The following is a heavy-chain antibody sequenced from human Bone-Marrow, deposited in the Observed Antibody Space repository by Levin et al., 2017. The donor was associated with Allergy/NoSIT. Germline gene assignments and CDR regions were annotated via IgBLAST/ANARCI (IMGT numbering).Heavy chain of an antibody. J-gene: IGHJ5*02. CDR1: GFTFSSYA. CDR3: AKDLGGSDPPNWFDP. CDR2: ISGSGGST. D-gene: IGHD3-10*01. Sequence: LSLTCAASGFTFSSYAMSWVRQAPGKGLEWVSAISGSGGSTYYADSVKGRFTISRDNSKNTLYLQMNSLRAEDTAVYYCAKDLGGSDPPNWFDPWGQGTLVTVSS. V-gene: IGHV3-23*01.